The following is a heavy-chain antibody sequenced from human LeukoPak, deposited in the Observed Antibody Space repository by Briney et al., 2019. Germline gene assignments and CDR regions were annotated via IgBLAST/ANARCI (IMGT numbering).Heavy chain of an antibody. CDR3: ARGGMDY. J-gene: IGHJ4*02. CDR1: GFTISSYD. V-gene: IGHV3-13*01. Sequence: PGGSLRLSCAASGFTISSYDMHWVRQATGKGLEWVSAIGTAGDTYYPGSVKGRLTISRENAKNSLYLQTNSLRAGDTAVYYCARGGMDYWGQGTLVTVSS. CDR2: IGTAGDT.